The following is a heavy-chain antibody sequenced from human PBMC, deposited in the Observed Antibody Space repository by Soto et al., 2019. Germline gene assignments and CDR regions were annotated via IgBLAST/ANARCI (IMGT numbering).Heavy chain of an antibody. V-gene: IGHV4-59*11. J-gene: IGHJ4*02. CDR2: INYTGST. D-gene: IGHD3-16*01. Sequence: QVHLQESGPGLVKPSETLSLPCVVSGGSINSHYWSWIRQPPGKGLEWIGYINYTGSTKYNPTLNSQVTISLETPRSLFPLRLTSVTPADTAVYYFVRTSRGGDWGQGTLVTISS. CDR1: GGSINSHY. CDR3: VRTSRGGD.